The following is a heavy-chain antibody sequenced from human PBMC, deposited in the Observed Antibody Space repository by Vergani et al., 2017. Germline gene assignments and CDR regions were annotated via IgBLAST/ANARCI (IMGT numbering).Heavy chain of an antibody. CDR3: AIYDFWSGYNGNWFDP. CDR1: GGSISSSSYY. CDR2: IYYSGST. J-gene: IGHJ5*02. V-gene: IGHV4-39*01. Sequence: QLQLQESGPGLVKPSETLSLTCTVSGGSISSSSYYWGWIRQPPGKGLAWIGSIYYSGSTYYNPSLKSRVTISVDTSKNRFSLKLSFVTAADAAVYYCAIYDFWSGYNGNWFDPWGQGTLVTVSS. D-gene: IGHD3-3*01.